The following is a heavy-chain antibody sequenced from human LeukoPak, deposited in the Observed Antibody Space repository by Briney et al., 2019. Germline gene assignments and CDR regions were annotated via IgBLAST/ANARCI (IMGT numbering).Heavy chain of an antibody. D-gene: IGHD3-22*01. CDR1: VGTFSSYA. J-gene: IGHJ4*02. CDR3: ASGYYDSSGYYPLGY. Sequence: ASVKVSCKASVGTFSSYAISWVRQAPGQGLEWVGGIISIFCTANYAQKFKGRVTITAEKSTSTAYMELSSLRSEDTAVYSCASGYYDSSGYYPLGYWGQGTLVTVSS. CDR2: IISIFCTA. V-gene: IGHV1-69*06.